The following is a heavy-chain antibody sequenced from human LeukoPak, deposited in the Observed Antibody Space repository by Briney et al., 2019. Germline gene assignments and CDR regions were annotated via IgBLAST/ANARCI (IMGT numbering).Heavy chain of an antibody. Sequence: ASVKVSCKASGYTFTGYYMHWVRQAPGQGLEWMGWINPNSGGTNYAQKFQGRVTMTRDTSISAAYMELSRLRSDDTAVYYCARDVAYCSSTSCYGAWFDPWGQGTLVTVSS. CDR2: INPNSGGT. CDR3: ARDVAYCSSTSCYGAWFDP. J-gene: IGHJ5*02. CDR1: GYTFTGYY. D-gene: IGHD2-2*01. V-gene: IGHV1-2*02.